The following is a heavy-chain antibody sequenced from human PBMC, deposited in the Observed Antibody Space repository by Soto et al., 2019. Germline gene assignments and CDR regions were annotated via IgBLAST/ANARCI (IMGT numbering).Heavy chain of an antibody. CDR3: ARELFVDTAMVSWGDYYYYGMDV. CDR2: IIPIFGTA. J-gene: IGHJ6*02. Sequence: QVQLVQSGAEVKKPGSSVKVSCKASGGTFSSYAISWVRQAPGQGLEWMGGIIPIFGTANYAQKFQGRVTITADESTSTAYMELSSVRSEDTAVYYCARELFVDTAMVSWGDYYYYGMDVWGQGTTVTVSS. V-gene: IGHV1-69*01. D-gene: IGHD5-18*01. CDR1: GGTFSSYA.